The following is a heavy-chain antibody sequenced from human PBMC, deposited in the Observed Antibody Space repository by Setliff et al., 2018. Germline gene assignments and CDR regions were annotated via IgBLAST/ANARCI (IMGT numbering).Heavy chain of an antibody. CDR2: TSDTGGNT. Sequence: GGSLRLSCAVSGFTFSSYAMSWVRQAPGKGLEWVSSTSDTGGNTYHADSVKGRFTISRDNSKNTLYLQMIRLRAEDTAVYYCARNSIGYYFDPWGQGTLVTVSS. CDR3: ARNSIGYYFDP. D-gene: IGHD3-22*01. CDR1: GFTFSSYA. J-gene: IGHJ5*02. V-gene: IGHV3-23*01.